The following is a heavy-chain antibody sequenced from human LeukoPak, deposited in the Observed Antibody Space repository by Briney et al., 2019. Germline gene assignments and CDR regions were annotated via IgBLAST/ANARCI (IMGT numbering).Heavy chain of an antibody. Sequence: SETLSLTCTVSGGSISIYYWSWIRQPPGKGLEWIGYIYYSGSTNYNPSLKSRVTISVDTSKNQFSLKLSSVTAADTAVYYCARSPEDCGGDCYSDFYHYYGMDVWGHGTTVTVSS. CDR2: IYYSGST. V-gene: IGHV4-59*01. CDR3: ARSPEDCGGDCYSDFYHYYGMDV. D-gene: IGHD2-21*02. J-gene: IGHJ6*02. CDR1: GGSISIYY.